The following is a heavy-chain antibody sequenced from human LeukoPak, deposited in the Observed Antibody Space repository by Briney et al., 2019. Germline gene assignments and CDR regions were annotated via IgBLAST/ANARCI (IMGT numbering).Heavy chain of an antibody. CDR1: GFTFGSYG. CDR2: IWYDGSNK. D-gene: IGHD3-22*01. CDR3: AKDRRDYDSSGSYYYYMDV. J-gene: IGHJ6*03. Sequence: GGSLRLSCEASGFTFGSYGMHWVRQAPGKGLEWVAVIWYDGSNKYYADSVKARFTISRDNSKNTLYLQMNSLRAEDTAVYYCAKDRRDYDSSGSYYYYMDVWGKGTTVTVSS. V-gene: IGHV3-33*06.